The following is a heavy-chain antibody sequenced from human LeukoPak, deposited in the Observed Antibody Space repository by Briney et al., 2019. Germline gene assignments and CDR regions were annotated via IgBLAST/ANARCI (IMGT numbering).Heavy chain of an antibody. CDR2: IYTSGST. Sequence: SETLSLTCTVSGGSISSYYWSWIRQPAGKGLEWIGRIYTSGSTNYNPSLKSRVTMSVDTSKNQFSLKLSSVTAADTAVYCCARVFSRWPAAGNYFDYWGQGTLVTVSS. D-gene: IGHD4-23*01. J-gene: IGHJ4*02. CDR3: ARVFSRWPAAGNYFDY. V-gene: IGHV4-4*07. CDR1: GGSISSYY.